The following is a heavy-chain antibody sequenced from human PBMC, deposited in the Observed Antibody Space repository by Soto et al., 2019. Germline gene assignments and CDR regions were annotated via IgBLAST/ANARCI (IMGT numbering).Heavy chain of an antibody. J-gene: IGHJ6*02. Sequence: VASVKVSCKASGGTFSSYAISWVRQAPGQGLEWMGGIIPIFGTANYAQKFQGRVTITADESTSTAYMELSSLRSEDTAVYYCAREGSVERGYSYGYRADYYYGMDVWGQGTTVTVSS. CDR2: IIPIFGTA. CDR3: AREGSVERGYSYGYRADYYYGMDV. CDR1: GGTFSSYA. V-gene: IGHV1-69*13. D-gene: IGHD5-18*01.